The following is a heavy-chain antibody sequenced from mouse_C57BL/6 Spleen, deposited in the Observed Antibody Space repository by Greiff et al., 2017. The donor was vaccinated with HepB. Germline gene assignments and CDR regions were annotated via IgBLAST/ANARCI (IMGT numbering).Heavy chain of an antibody. CDR1: GFTFSDYG. CDR2: ISSGSSTI. V-gene: IGHV5-17*01. CDR3: ARFITTVVAYYAMDY. Sequence: DVQLVESGGGLVKPGGSLKLSCAASGFTFSDYGMHWVRQAPEKGLEWVAYISSGSSTIYYADTVKGRFIISRDNAKNTLFLQMTSLRSEDTAMYYCARFITTVVAYYAMDYWGQGTSVTVSS. J-gene: IGHJ4*01. D-gene: IGHD1-1*01.